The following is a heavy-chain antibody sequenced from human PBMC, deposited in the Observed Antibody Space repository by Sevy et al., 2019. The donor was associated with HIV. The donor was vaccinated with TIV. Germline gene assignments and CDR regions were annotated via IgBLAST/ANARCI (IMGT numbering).Heavy chain of an antibody. CDR3: TANCSGGRCPYNYYGMDV. D-gene: IGHD2-15*01. Sequence: GGSLRLSCAASGFTFNNAWMTWVRQAPGKGLEWVGRIKSKTDGGTTDYAAPVKGRFTISREDSKNTLYLKMDSLKTADTAVYYCTANCSGGRCPYNYYGMDVWGQGTTVTVSS. V-gene: IGHV3-15*01. J-gene: IGHJ6*02. CDR1: GFTFNNAW. CDR2: IKSKTDGGTT.